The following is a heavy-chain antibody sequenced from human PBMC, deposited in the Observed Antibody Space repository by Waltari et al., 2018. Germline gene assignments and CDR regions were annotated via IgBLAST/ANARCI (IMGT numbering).Heavy chain of an antibody. CDR2: IYYSGST. V-gene: IGHV4-61*01. Sequence: QVQLQESGPGLVKPSETLSLTCTVSGGSVSSGSYYWSWIRTPPGKGLEWIGYIYYSGSTNYNPSLKSRVTISVDTSKNQFSLKLSSVTAADTAVYYCARDSGVIAVAGFAFDYWGQGTLVTVSS. CDR3: ARDSGVIAVAGFAFDY. D-gene: IGHD6-19*01. J-gene: IGHJ4*02. CDR1: GGSVSSGSYY.